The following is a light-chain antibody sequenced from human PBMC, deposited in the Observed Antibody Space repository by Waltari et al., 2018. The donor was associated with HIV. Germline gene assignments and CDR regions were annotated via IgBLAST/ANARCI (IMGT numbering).Light chain of an antibody. CDR2: KND. Sequence: QSVLNQPPSASGTPGQRVTISCSGSSSNIEFNYVYWYQQVPGTAPKPLIYKNDQWPSGVPDRFSASKSGTSASLVISGLRSEDEADYYCAAWDDRLSGRVFGTGTRVTVL. V-gene: IGLV1-47*01. CDR1: SSNIEFNY. CDR3: AAWDDRLSGRV. J-gene: IGLJ1*01.